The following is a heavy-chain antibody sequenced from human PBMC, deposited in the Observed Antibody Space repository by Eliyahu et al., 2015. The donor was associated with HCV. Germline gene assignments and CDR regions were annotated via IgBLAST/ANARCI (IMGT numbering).Heavy chain of an antibody. V-gene: IGHV4-59*01. Sequence: QVQLQESGPGLVKPSETLSLTCSVSGASISTYYXSWIRQPPGKGLEWIAYIHYSGSTNYNPSLKSRVTISIDTSKNQFSLRLTSVTAADTAVYYCASGGGGIAVAGTGGWFDPWGQGTLVTVSS. J-gene: IGHJ5*02. D-gene: IGHD6-19*01. CDR2: IHYSGST. CDR1: GASISTYY. CDR3: ASGGGGIAVAGTGGWFDP.